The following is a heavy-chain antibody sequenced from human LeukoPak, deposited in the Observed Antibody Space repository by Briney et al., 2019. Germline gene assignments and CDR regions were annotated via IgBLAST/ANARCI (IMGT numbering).Heavy chain of an antibody. CDR1: GGSISSYY. J-gene: IGHJ6*03. Sequence: PSETLSLTCTVSGGSISSYYWSWIRQPAGKGLEWIGRIYTSGSTNYNPSLKSRVTMSVDTSKNQFSLKLSSVTAADTAVYYCARATLVVVAATDYYYYMDVWGKGTTVTVSS. V-gene: IGHV4-4*07. CDR2: IYTSGST. CDR3: ARATLVVVAATDYYYYMDV. D-gene: IGHD2-15*01.